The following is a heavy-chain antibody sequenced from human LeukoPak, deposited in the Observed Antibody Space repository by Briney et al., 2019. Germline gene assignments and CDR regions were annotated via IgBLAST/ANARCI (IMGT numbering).Heavy chain of an antibody. CDR3: ARGLWFDP. Sequence: SETLSLTCAVYGGSFSGSSWSWIRQPPGKGLEWIGGIDYSGSTNYNPSLKSRVTISVVTSKNQFSLKLTPMSAADTAVYYCARGLWFDPWGQGTLVTVSS. J-gene: IGHJ5*02. V-gene: IGHV4-34*01. CDR2: IDYSGST. CDR1: GGSFSGSS.